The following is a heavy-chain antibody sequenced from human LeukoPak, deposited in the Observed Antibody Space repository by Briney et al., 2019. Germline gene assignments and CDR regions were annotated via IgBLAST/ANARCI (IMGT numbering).Heavy chain of an antibody. CDR1: GGSINSITNY. D-gene: IGHD3-10*01. V-gene: IGHV4-39*07. J-gene: IGHJ5*02. Sequence: SETLSLTCTVSGGSINSITNYWGWIRQPPGKGLEWIGSIYYSGSTYYNPSLKSRVTISVDTSKNQFSLKLSSVTAADTAVYYCAREGGGFGIKGWFDPWGQGTLVTVSS. CDR2: IYYSGST. CDR3: AREGGGFGIKGWFDP.